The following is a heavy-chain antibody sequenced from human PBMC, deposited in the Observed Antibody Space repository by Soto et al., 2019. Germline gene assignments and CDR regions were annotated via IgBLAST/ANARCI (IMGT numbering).Heavy chain of an antibody. Sequence: QVQLVQSGAEVKKPGSSVKVSCKASGGTFSRYTFTWVRQAPGQGLEWMGRIIPILDIPNYAQNFQGRVNITADKSTSAAYVELSSLISDDTAVYYCASHFTGVLVLGASPPGGDNYGWDVWGQGTTVTVSS. CDR1: GGTFSRYT. CDR2: IIPILDIP. J-gene: IGHJ6*02. D-gene: IGHD2-15*01. V-gene: IGHV1-69*02. CDR3: ASHFTGVLVLGASPPGGDNYGWDV.